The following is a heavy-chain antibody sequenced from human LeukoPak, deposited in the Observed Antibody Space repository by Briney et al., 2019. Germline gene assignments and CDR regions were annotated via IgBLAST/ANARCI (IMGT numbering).Heavy chain of an antibody. Sequence: GESLRISCKGSGYSFTSYWISWVRQMPGKGLEWMGRIDPSDSYTNYSPSFQGHVTISADKSISTAYLQWSSLKASDTAMYYCARRSKTGAQPDYYGMDVWGKGTTVTVSS. CDR3: ARRSKTGAQPDYYGMDV. CDR2: IDPSDSYT. D-gene: IGHD1-1*01. CDR1: GYSFTSYW. V-gene: IGHV5-10-1*01. J-gene: IGHJ6*04.